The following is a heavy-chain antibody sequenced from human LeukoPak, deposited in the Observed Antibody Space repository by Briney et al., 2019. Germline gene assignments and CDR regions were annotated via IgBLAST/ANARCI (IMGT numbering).Heavy chain of an antibody. CDR3: AKGGHYNFDY. CDR2: IKEDGSDK. D-gene: IGHD4-11*01. J-gene: IGHJ4*02. Sequence: GGSLRLSCAASGFTFSTYWMKWVRQAPGKGLEWVASIKEDGSDKYYVDSVKGRFSFSRDNAKNSLYLQMNSLRTEDTAVYYCAKGGHYNFDYWGQGTLVTVSS. V-gene: IGHV3-7*01. CDR1: GFTFSTYW.